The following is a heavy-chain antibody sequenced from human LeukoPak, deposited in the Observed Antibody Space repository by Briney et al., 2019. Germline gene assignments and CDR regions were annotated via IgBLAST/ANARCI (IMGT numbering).Heavy chain of an antibody. Sequence: SETLSLTCTVSGGSISSYYWSWIRQLPGKGLEWIGYIYYSGSTNYNPSLKSRVTISVDTSKNQFSLKLSSVTAADTAVYYCAGGQQLVLDYWGQETLVTVSS. CDR3: AGGQQLVLDY. D-gene: IGHD6-13*01. CDR1: GGSISSYY. V-gene: IGHV4-59*08. CDR2: IYYSGST. J-gene: IGHJ4*02.